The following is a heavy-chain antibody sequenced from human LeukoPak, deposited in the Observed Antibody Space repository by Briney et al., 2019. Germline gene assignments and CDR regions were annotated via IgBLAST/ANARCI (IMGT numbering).Heavy chain of an antibody. D-gene: IGHD6-13*01. CDR1: GFTFSSYW. Sequence: GGSLRLSCTASGFTFSSYWMHWVRQAPGMGLVWVSRINSDGSSRNYADSVKGRFTISRDDAKHTVYLQMNSLRAEDTDVYYCASASSHRIAAGGDYWGQGTLVTVSS. V-gene: IGHV3-74*01. CDR3: ASASSHRIAAGGDY. J-gene: IGHJ4*02. CDR2: INSDGSSR.